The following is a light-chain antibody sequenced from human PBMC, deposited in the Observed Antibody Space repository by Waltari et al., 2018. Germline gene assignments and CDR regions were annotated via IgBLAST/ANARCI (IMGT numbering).Light chain of an antibody. Sequence: QSALTQPRSVSGSPGQSVTISCTGTSSDVGANNFVPWYHNHPDKAPKLIIYDIHKRPSGVPDRFSGSKSGNTASLTISGLQAEDEADYYCCSCVGRNIYWVFGGGTKLTVL. CDR2: DIH. CDR3: CSCVGRNIYWV. CDR1: SSDVGANNF. V-gene: IGLV2-11*01. J-gene: IGLJ3*02.